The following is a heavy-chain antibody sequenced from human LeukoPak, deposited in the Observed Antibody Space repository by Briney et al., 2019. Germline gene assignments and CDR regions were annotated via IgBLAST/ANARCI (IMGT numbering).Heavy chain of an antibody. CDR1: GYSISSGYY. CDR2: IYHSGST. Sequence: SETLSLTCTVSGYSISSGYYWGWIRQPPGKGLEWIGSIYHSGSTYYNPSLKSRVTISVDTSKNQFSLKLSSVTAADTAVYYCARDWGGGGLDPYYFDYWGQGTLVTVSS. J-gene: IGHJ4*02. D-gene: IGHD2-21*01. CDR3: ARDWGGGGLDPYYFDY. V-gene: IGHV4-38-2*02.